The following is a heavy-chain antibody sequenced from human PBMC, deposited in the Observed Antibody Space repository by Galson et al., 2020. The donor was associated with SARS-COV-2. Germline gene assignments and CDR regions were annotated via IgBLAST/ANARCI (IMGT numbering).Heavy chain of an antibody. CDR1: GFTFSDFA. Sequence: GGSLRLSCSASGFTFSDFAMHWVRQAPGKGLEYVSAISSNGGTSFYADSVSGRFTMSRDNAKNTFYLQMTGLRVEDTAFYYCRSFSSTRDNYWGQGTLVTVSS. CDR3: RSFSSTRDNY. V-gene: IGHV3-64D*09. CDR2: ISSNGGTS. J-gene: IGHJ4*02. D-gene: IGHD6-13*01.